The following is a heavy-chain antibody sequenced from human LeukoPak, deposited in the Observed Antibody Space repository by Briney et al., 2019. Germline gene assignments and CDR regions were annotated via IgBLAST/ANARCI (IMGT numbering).Heavy chain of an antibody. D-gene: IGHD3-10*01. CDR1: GGSFSGYY. Sequence: PSETLSLTCAVYGGSFSGYYWSWIRQPPGKGLEWIGEINHSGSTNYNPSLKSRVTISVDTSKNQFSLKLSSVTAADTAVYYCARGRTLGYYGSGSPPSNWGQGTLVTVSS. V-gene: IGHV4-34*01. J-gene: IGHJ4*02. CDR2: INHSGST. CDR3: ARGRTLGYYGSGSPPSN.